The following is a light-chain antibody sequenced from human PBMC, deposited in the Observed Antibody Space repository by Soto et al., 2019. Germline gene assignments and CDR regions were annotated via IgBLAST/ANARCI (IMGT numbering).Light chain of an antibody. Sequence: DIQMTQSPSTLSASVGDRVTITCRAIQSISSWLAWYQQKPGKAPKLLIYDASSLESGVPSRFSGSGSGTEFTLTITSLQPDDFATYYCQQYNSYPWTFGQGTK. CDR3: QQYNSYPWT. CDR2: DAS. CDR1: QSISSW. V-gene: IGKV1-5*01. J-gene: IGKJ1*01.